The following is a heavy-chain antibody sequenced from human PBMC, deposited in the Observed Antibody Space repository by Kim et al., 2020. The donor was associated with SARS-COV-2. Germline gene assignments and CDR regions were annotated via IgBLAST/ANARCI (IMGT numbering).Heavy chain of an antibody. CDR2: IWYDGSNK. V-gene: IGHV3-33*01. CDR3: ARDRLSRLMITFGGVIDYGMDV. J-gene: IGHJ6*02. Sequence: GGSLRLSCAASGFTFSSYGMHWVRQAPGKGLEWVGVIWYDGSNKYYADSVKGRFTISRDNSKNTLYLQMNSLRAEDTAVYYCARDRLSRLMITFGGVIDYGMDVWGQGTTVTVSS. CDR1: GFTFSSYG. D-gene: IGHD3-16*02.